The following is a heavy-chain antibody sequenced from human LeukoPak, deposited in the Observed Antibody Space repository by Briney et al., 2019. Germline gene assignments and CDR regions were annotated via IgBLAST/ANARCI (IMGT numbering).Heavy chain of an antibody. CDR2: ISWNSGSI. V-gene: IGHV3-9*01. Sequence: GGSLRLSCSASGFTFDDYAMQWVRQAPGKGLEWVSGISWNSGSIGYADSVKGRFTISRDNAKNSLYLQMNSLRAEDTALYYCAKDIRLLVLYGMDVWGQGTTVTVSS. D-gene: IGHD2-15*01. CDR3: AKDIRLLVLYGMDV. J-gene: IGHJ6*02. CDR1: GFTFDDYA.